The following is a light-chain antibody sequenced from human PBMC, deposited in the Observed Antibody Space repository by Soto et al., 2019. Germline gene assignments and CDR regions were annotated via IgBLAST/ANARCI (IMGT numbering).Light chain of an antibody. Sequence: DIQMTQSPSTLSASVGDRVTITCRASQFMSVWLAWYQQKPGTAPKLLIYKASSLESGVPTRFSGSGSGTEFTLTISSLQPADSATYYCQQYNSFPLTFGPGTKVHIK. CDR1: QFMSVW. J-gene: IGKJ3*01. V-gene: IGKV1-5*03. CDR2: KAS. CDR3: QQYNSFPLT.